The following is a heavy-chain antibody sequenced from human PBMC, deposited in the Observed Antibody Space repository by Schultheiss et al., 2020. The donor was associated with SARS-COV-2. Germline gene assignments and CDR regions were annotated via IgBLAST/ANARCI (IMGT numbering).Heavy chain of an antibody. V-gene: IGHV3-33*08. CDR3: ARDPNTNWFDS. Sequence: GGSLRLSCAASGFTFSSYGMHWVRQAPGKGLEWVAVIWYDGSNKYYADSVKGRFTISRDNAKNSLYLQMNTLKTEDTAVYYCARDPNTNWFDSWGQGTLVTVSS. CDR2: IWYDGSNK. CDR1: GFTFSSYG. J-gene: IGHJ5*01.